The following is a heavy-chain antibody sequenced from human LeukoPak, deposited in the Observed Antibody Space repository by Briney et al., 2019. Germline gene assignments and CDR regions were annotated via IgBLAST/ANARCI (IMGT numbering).Heavy chain of an antibody. Sequence: GGSLRLSCAASGFTFSSYWMTWVRQAPGKGLEWVANIKHNGDELNYVDSVEDRFTISRDNAKNSLYLHMTGLRAEDTAVYYCARELRTFDSWGQGTLVAVSS. D-gene: IGHD3-16*01. J-gene: IGHJ4*02. CDR2: IKHNGDEL. V-gene: IGHV3-7*01. CDR3: ARELRTFDS. CDR1: GFTFSSYW.